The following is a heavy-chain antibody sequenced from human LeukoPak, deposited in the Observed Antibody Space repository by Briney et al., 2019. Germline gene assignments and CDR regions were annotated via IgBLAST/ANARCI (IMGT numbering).Heavy chain of an antibody. CDR1: GVSISSYY. Sequence: PSETLSLTCTVSGVSISSYYWSWIRQPAGKGLEWIGRIYTSGSTNYYPSLKSRVTISVDKSKSQVSLKLSSVTAADTAVYYCARDLGSGSHQEHDYWGQGTLVTVSS. V-gene: IGHV4-4*07. J-gene: IGHJ4*02. CDR2: IYTSGST. D-gene: IGHD3-10*01. CDR3: ARDLGSGSHQEHDY.